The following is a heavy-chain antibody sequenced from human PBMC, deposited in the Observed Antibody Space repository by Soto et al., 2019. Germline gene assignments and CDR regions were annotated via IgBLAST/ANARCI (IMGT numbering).Heavy chain of an antibody. CDR3: ARRKRDGYNYIDY. D-gene: IGHD5-12*01. CDR2: IYYGGST. CDR1: GGSISSSSYY. Sequence: SETLSLTCTVSGGSISSSSYYWGWIRQPPGKGLEWIGAIYYGGSTFYDPSLNSRVTIYVDTSKNQFSLKLSSVTAADTAVYYCARRKRDGYNYIDYWGQGTLVT. V-gene: IGHV4-39*01. J-gene: IGHJ4*02.